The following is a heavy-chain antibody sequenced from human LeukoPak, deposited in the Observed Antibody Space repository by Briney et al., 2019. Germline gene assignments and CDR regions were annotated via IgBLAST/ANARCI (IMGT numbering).Heavy chain of an antibody. D-gene: IGHD7-27*01. V-gene: IGHV4-59*01. CDR2: IYYSGST. Sequence: SETLSLTCTVSGGSISSYYWSWIRPPPGKGLEWIGYIYYSGSTNYNPSLKSRVTISVDTSKNRFSLKLSYVTAADTAVYFCARESSWGNFDYWGQGTLVTVSS. J-gene: IGHJ4*02. CDR1: GGSISSYY. CDR3: ARESSWGNFDY.